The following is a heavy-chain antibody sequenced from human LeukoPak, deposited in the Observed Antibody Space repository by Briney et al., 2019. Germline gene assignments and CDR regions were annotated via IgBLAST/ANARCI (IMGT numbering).Heavy chain of an antibody. V-gene: IGHV3-11*01. Sequence: GGSLRLSCAASGFIFSDYPMSWLRQAPGKGLEWLSYTRVSDNNLYYADSVKGRFTISRDNAQTSLYLQMNSLRAEDTAVYYCARRIMGNTGHAFDFWGQGTMVTGSS. CDR3: ARRIMGNTGHAFDF. CDR1: GFIFSDYP. J-gene: IGHJ3*01. D-gene: IGHD2-8*01. CDR2: TRVSDNNL.